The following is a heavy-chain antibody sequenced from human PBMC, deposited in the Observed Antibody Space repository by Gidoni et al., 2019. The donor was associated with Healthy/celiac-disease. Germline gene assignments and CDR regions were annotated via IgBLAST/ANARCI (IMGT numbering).Heavy chain of an antibody. CDR2: IYYSGST. D-gene: IGHD5-18*01. CDR1: GGSISTISYY. V-gene: IGHV4-39*01. CDR3: ASGWIQLWKSGNNNWFDP. Sequence: QLQLQESGPGLVKPSETLSLTCTVPGGSISTISYYWGWFRQPPGKGLEWIGSIYYSGSTYYNPSLKSRVTISVDTSKSQFSLKLSSVTAADTAVYYCASGWIQLWKSGNNNWFDPWGQGTLVTVSS. J-gene: IGHJ5*02.